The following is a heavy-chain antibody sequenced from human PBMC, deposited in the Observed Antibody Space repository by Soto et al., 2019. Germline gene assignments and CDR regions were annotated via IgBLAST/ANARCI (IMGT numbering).Heavy chain of an antibody. Sequence: GGSLRLSCAASGFTFSSYSMKWVRQAPGKGLEWVSSISSSSSYIYYADSVKGRFTISRDNAKNSLYLQMNSLRAEDTAVYYCARDAFYGSGSHDAFDIWGQGTMVTVSS. CDR1: GFTFSSYS. CDR3: ARDAFYGSGSHDAFDI. D-gene: IGHD3-10*01. CDR2: ISSSSSYI. J-gene: IGHJ3*02. V-gene: IGHV3-21*01.